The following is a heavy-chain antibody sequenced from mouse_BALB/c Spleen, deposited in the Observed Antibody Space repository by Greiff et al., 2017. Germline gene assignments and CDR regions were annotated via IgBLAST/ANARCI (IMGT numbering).Heavy chain of an antibody. CDR2: ISYSGST. Sequence: EVQLVESGPGLVKPSQSLSLTCTVTGYSITSDYAWNWIRQFPGNKLEWMGYISYSGSTSYNPSLKSRISITRDTSKNQFFLQLNSVTTEDTATYYCASYGNYGMDYWGQGTSVTVSS. CDR1: GYSITSDYA. J-gene: IGHJ4*01. CDR3: ASYGNYGMDY. V-gene: IGHV3-2*02. D-gene: IGHD2-1*01.